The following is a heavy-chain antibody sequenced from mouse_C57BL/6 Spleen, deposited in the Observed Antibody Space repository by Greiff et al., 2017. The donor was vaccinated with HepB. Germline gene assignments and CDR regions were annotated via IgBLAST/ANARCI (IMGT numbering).Heavy chain of an antibody. CDR3: ARADWDEAY. J-gene: IGHJ3*01. D-gene: IGHD4-1*01. CDR1: GYSITSGYY. V-gene: IGHV3-6*01. Sequence: ESGPGLVKPSQSLSLTCSVTGYSITSGYYWNWIRQFPGNKLEWMGYISYDGSNNYNPSLENRISITRDTSKNQFFLKLNSVTTEDTATYYCARADWDEAYWGQGTLVTVSA. CDR2: ISYDGSN.